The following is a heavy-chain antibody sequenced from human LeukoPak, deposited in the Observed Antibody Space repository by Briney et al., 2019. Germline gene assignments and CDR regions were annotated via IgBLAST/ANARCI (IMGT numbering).Heavy chain of an antibody. CDR1: GYTFTSYG. CDR2: ISAYNGNT. CDR3: ARGLRYGDYGGDDTGFDY. J-gene: IGHJ4*02. D-gene: IGHD4-17*01. Sequence: AASVKVSCKASGYTFTSYGISWVRQAPGQGLEWMGWISAYNGNTHYAQKLQGRVTMTIDTSTSTVYMELRSLRSDDTAVYYCARGLRYGDYGGDDTGFDYWGQGTLVTVSS. V-gene: IGHV1-18*01.